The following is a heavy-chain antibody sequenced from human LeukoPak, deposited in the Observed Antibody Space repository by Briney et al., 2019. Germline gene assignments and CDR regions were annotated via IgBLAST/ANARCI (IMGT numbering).Heavy chain of an antibody. J-gene: IGHJ4*02. CDR3: ARGIPSDYYFDY. CDR1: GGSFSGYY. Sequence: SETLSLTCAVYGGSFSGYYWSWIRQPPGKGLEWIGYIYHSGSTYYNPSLKSRVTISVDRSKNQFSLKLSSVTAADTAVYYCARGIPSDYYFDYWGQGTLVTVSS. D-gene: IGHD2-15*01. CDR2: IYHSGST. V-gene: IGHV4-34*01.